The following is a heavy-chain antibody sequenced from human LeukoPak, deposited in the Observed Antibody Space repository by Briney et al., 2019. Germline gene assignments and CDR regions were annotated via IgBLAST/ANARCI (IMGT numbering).Heavy chain of an antibody. CDR3: ARQNNPWSHAGQ. CDR2: IYRSGST. D-gene: IGHD2-8*02. J-gene: IGHJ1*01. Sequence: SETLSLTCTVSSDSISDYYWSWIRQSPGKGLEWIGDIYRSGSTNYNPSLKSRVTISIDTSKNQFYLKLKSVSDADTAMYYCARQNNPWSHAGQWGQGTLVTVSS. CDR1: SDSISDYY. V-gene: IGHV4-59*01.